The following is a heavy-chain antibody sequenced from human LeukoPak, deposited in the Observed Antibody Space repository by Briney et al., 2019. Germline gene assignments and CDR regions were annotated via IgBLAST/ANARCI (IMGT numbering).Heavy chain of an antibody. CDR2: IIPIFGTA. V-gene: IGHV1-69*06. Sequence: SVKVSCKASGGTFSSYAISWVRQAPGQGLEWMGRIIPIFGTANYAQKFQDRVTITADKSTSTAYMELSSLRSEDTAVYYCAREGYSSGWYNWFDPWGQGTLVTVSS. CDR3: AREGYSSGWYNWFDP. J-gene: IGHJ5*02. CDR1: GGTFSSYA. D-gene: IGHD6-19*01.